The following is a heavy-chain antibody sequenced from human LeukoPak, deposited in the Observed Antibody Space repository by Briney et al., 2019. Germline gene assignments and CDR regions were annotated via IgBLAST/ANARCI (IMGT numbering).Heavy chain of an antibody. V-gene: IGHV4-59*01. J-gene: IGHJ3*02. CDR1: GGSISNYY. D-gene: IGHD3-22*01. Sequence: PSETLSLTCTVSGGSISNYYWSWIRQPPRKGLEWIGYIYYSGSTNYNPSLKSRVTISMDTSKNQFSLKLSSVTAADTAVYYCARMVYYYDSSGYYRAFDIWGQGTMVTVSS. CDR3: ARMVYYYDSSGYYRAFDI. CDR2: IYYSGST.